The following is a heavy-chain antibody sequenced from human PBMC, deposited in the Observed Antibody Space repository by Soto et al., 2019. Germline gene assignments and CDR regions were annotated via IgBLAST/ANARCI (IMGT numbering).Heavy chain of an antibody. CDR2: IYHSGST. D-gene: IGHD3-10*01. CDR1: GGSISSGGYS. J-gene: IGHJ4*02. Sequence: QLQLQESGSGLVKPSQTLSLTCAVSGGSISSGGYSWSWIRQPPGKGLEWIGYIYHSGSTYYNPSRKIRVTISVDRSKNQFSLKLSSVTAADTAVYYCARATNYYGSGSGAINYWGQGTLVTVSS. V-gene: IGHV4-30-2*01. CDR3: ARATNYYGSGSGAINY.